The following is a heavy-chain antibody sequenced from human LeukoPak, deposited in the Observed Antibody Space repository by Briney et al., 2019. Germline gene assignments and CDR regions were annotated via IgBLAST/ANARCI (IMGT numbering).Heavy chain of an antibody. CDR1: GFTFSSYS. CDR3: ARGGPATALDY. Sequence: PGGSLRLSCAASGFTFSSYSMNWVRQAPGKGLEWVSSISSSSSYIHYADSVKGRFTISRDNAKNSLYLQMNSLRAEDTAVYYCARGGPATALDYWGQGTLVTVSS. CDR2: ISSSSSYI. J-gene: IGHJ4*02. V-gene: IGHV3-21*01. D-gene: IGHD1-26*01.